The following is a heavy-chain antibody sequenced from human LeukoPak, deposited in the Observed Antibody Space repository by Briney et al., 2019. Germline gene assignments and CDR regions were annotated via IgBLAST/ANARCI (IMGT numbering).Heavy chain of an antibody. D-gene: IGHD5-24*01. Sequence: PGGSLRLSCAASGFTSSSYWMSWVRQAPGKGLEWVANIQQGGSVKYYMASVKGRFTISRDDAKSSLYLQMNSLRAEDTAVYFCARIRGDGSPFEYWGQGTLVTVSS. V-gene: IGHV3-7*01. CDR2: IQQGGSVK. J-gene: IGHJ4*02. CDR1: GFTSSSYW. CDR3: ARIRGDGSPFEY.